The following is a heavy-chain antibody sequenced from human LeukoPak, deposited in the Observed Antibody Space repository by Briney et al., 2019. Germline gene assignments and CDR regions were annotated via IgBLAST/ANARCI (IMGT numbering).Heavy chain of an antibody. D-gene: IGHD3-10*01. CDR1: GGSISGYY. CDR2: IYSSGST. J-gene: IGHJ5*02. Sequence: SETLSLTCSVSGGSISGYYWSWIRQPPGKALEWIGYIYSSGSTNFNPSLQSRVTISVDTSKNQFSLKLSSVTAADTAVYYCARVGITMVRGTKHWFDPWGQGTLVTVSS. V-gene: IGHV4-59*01. CDR3: ARVGITMVRGTKHWFDP.